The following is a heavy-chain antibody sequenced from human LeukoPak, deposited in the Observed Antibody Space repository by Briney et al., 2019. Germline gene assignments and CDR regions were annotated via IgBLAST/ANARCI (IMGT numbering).Heavy chain of an antibody. CDR2: INPSGGST. Sequence: ASVKVSCKASGYTFTSYYMHWVRQAPGQGLEWMGIINPSGGSTSYAQKFQGRVTMTRDTSTSTVYMELSSLRSEDTAVYYCARGIGGGWLVWAHYFDYWGQGTLVTVSS. J-gene: IGHJ4*02. CDR1: GYTFTSYY. D-gene: IGHD6-19*01. V-gene: IGHV1-46*01. CDR3: ARGIGGGWLVWAHYFDY.